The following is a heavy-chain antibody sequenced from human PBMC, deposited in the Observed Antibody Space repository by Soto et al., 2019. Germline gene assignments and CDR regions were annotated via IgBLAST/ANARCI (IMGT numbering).Heavy chain of an antibody. Sequence: GGSLRLSCAASGFTFSSYAMHWVRQAPGKGLEWVAVISYDGSNKYYADSVKGRFTISRDNSKNTLYLQMNSLRAEDTAVYYCARGSSWYGSDYGMDVWGQGTTVTVSS. CDR3: ARGSSWYGSDYGMDV. V-gene: IGHV3-30-3*01. CDR2: ISYDGSNK. D-gene: IGHD6-13*01. J-gene: IGHJ6*02. CDR1: GFTFSSYA.